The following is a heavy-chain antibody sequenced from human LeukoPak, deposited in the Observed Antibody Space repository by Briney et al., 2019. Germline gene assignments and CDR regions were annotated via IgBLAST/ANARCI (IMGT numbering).Heavy chain of an antibody. CDR3: ARCITFGGVIVPLYFDY. CDR2: IYYSGST. CDR1: GGSISSYY. Sequence: SETLSLTCTVSGGSISSYYWSWIRQPPGKGLEWIGYIYYSGSTYYNPSLKSRVTISVDTSKNQFSLKLSSVTAADTAVYYCARCITFGGVIVPLYFDYWGQGTLVTVSS. J-gene: IGHJ4*02. V-gene: IGHV4-30-4*01. D-gene: IGHD3-16*02.